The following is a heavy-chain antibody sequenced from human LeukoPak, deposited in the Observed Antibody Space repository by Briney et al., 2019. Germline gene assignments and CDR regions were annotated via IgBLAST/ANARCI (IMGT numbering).Heavy chain of an antibody. V-gene: IGHV3-30*04. CDR1: GFTFSSFA. CDR3: ARYRITMESLVYGMDV. D-gene: IGHD3-10*01. Sequence: TGGSLRLSCAASGFTFSSFAMHWVRQAPGKGLVWVAVISYDGNNKYYADSVKGRFTISRDNSKNTLYLQMNSLRAEDTAVYYCARYRITMESLVYGMDVWGQGTTVTVSS. J-gene: IGHJ6*02. CDR2: ISYDGNNK.